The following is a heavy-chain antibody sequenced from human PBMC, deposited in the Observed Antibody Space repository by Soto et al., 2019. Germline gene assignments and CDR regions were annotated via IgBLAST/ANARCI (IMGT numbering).Heavy chain of an antibody. CDR1: GFSLSTSGVG. CDR3: AHRRTYYGSGNDFDY. CDR2: IYWDDDK. V-gene: IGHV2-5*02. J-gene: IGHJ4*01. Sequence: QITLKESGPTLVKPTQTLTLTCTFSGFSLSTSGVGVGWIRQPPGEALEWLALIYWDDDKRYSPSLKSRLTITKDTSKNQVVLTMTNMDPVDTATYYCAHRRTYYGSGNDFDYWGHGTLVTVSS. D-gene: IGHD3-10*01.